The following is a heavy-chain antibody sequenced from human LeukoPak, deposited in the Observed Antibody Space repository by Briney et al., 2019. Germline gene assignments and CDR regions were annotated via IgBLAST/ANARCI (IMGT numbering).Heavy chain of an antibody. V-gene: IGHV3-7*01. CDR2: INQDGTEK. CDR1: GFTFSSYW. D-gene: IGHD6-19*01. CDR3: ARDVLAGTFDY. J-gene: IGHJ4*02. Sequence: GGSLRLCCAASGFTFSSYWMNWVRQAPGKGLEWVANINQDGTEKYYVDSVRGRFTISRDNAKNSLYLQMNSLRAEDTAVYYCARDVLAGTFDYWGQGTLVTVSS.